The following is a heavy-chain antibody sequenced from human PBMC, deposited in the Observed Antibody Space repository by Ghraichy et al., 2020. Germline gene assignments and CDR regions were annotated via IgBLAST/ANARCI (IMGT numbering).Heavy chain of an antibody. CDR2: ISYDGSDK. D-gene: IGHD3-22*01. CDR3: ARDTYYHNTGGPSSNAFDI. J-gene: IGHJ3*02. V-gene: IGHV3-30-3*01. Sequence: GESLNISCAASGFTFSSYAMHCVRQAPGKGLEWVGAISYDGSDKYYADSVKGRFTISRDNSKNALYLQMNSLRAEDTAVYYCARDTYYHNTGGPSSNAFDIWGQGTMVTVSS. CDR1: GFTFSSYA.